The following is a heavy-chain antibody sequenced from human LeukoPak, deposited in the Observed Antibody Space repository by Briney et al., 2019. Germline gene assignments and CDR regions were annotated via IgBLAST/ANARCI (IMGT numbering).Heavy chain of an antibody. CDR2: TYYSRTT. D-gene: IGHD2-15*01. Sequence: SETLSLTCTVSGDSIRNYYWTWIRQPPGKGLQWIGKTYYSRTTKYNPFLKSRATISVDTSKNQFSLKLTSVTAADTAVYYCARDRRYCNGGSCYSYDAFGIWGQGTMVTVSS. J-gene: IGHJ3*02. CDR1: GDSIRNYY. CDR3: ARDRRYCNGGSCYSYDAFGI. V-gene: IGHV4-59*01.